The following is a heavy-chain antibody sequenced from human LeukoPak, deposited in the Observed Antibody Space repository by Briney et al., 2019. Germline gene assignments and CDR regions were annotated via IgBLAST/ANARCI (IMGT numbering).Heavy chain of an antibody. J-gene: IGHJ4*02. V-gene: IGHV4-30-4*01. CDR3: ARHVVGYDYVWGSYRPPYYFDY. Sequence: SETLSLTCTVSGGSISSGDYYWSWLRQPPGKGLEWIGYIYYSGCTNYNPSLKSRVTISVDTSKNQFSLKLSSVTAADTAVYYCARHVVGYDYVWGSYRPPYYFDYWGQGTLVTVSS. D-gene: IGHD3-16*02. CDR1: GGSISSGDYY. CDR2: IYYSGCT.